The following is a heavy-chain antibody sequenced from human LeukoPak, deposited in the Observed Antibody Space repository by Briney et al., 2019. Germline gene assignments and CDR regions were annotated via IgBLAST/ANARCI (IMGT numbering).Heavy chain of an antibody. J-gene: IGHJ6*03. D-gene: IGHD3-22*01. CDR1: GGSISSYY. CDR2: IYYSGST. V-gene: IGHV4-59*01. Sequence: SETLSLTCTVSGGSISSYYWGWIRQPPGKGLEWIGNIYYSGSTNYNPSLKSRVTISVDTSKNQFSLKLSSVTAADTAVYYCTRGSIAYYYMDVWGKGTTVTISS. CDR3: TRGSIAYYYMDV.